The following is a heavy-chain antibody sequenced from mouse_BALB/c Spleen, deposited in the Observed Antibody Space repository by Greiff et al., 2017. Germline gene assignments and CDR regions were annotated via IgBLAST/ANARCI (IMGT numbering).Heavy chain of an antibody. CDR2: INPSNGGT. D-gene: IGHD2-14*01. CDR3: TRSVDRYDGYAMDY. V-gene: IGHV1S81*02. CDR1: GYTFTSYY. Sequence: QVQLQQSGAELVKPGASVKLSCKASGYTFTSYYMYWVKQRPGQGLEWIGEINPSNGGTNFTEKFKSKATLTVDKSSSTAYMQLSSLTSEDSAVYYCTRSVDRYDGYAMDYWGQGTTVTVSS. J-gene: IGHJ4*01.